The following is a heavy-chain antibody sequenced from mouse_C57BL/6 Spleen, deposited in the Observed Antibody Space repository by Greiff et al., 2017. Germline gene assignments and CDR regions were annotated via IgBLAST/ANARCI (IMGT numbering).Heavy chain of an antibody. CDR1: GYTFTSYW. V-gene: IGHV1-64*01. Sequence: QVQLQQPGAELVKPGASVKLSCKASGYTFTSYWMPWVKQRPGQGLEWIGMIHPNSGSTNYNEKFKSKATLTVDKSSSTASMHLSSLTSEDSAVYYCARRSLLELYFDYWGQGTTLTVSS. CDR2: IHPNSGST. J-gene: IGHJ2*01. CDR3: ARRSLLELYFDY. D-gene: IGHD2-10*01.